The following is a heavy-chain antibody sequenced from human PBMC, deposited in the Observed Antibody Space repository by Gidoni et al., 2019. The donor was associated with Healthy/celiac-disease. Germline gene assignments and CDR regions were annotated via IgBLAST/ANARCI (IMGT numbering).Heavy chain of an antibody. CDR2: IKQDGSEK. CDR3: ARDTFRNDFWSGYYPDNYYYGMDV. Sequence: EVQLVESGGGLVQPGGSLRLSCAASGFTFSSYWMSWVRPAPGKGLEWVAKIKQDGSEKYYVDSVKGRFTISRDNAKNSLYLQMNSLRAEDTAVYYCARDTFRNDFWSGYYPDNYYYGMDVWGQGTTVTVSS. D-gene: IGHD3-3*01. J-gene: IGHJ6*02. CDR1: GFTFSSYW. V-gene: IGHV3-7*03.